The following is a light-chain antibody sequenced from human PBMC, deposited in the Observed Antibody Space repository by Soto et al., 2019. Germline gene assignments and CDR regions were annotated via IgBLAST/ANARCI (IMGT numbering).Light chain of an antibody. V-gene: IGLV2-8*01. CDR1: SSDVGGYNY. J-gene: IGLJ2*01. Sequence: QSALTQPPSASGSPGQSVTISCTGTSSDVGGYNYVSWYQQHPGEAPKLMIYEVTKRPSGVPDRFSGSKSGSTASLTVSGLQAEDEADYYCSSYGGNNNLLFGGGTKVTVL. CDR2: EVT. CDR3: SSYGGNNNLL.